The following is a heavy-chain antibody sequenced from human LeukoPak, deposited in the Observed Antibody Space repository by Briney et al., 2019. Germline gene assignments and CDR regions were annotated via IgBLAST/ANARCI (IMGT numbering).Heavy chain of an antibody. D-gene: IGHD5-24*01. J-gene: IGHJ4*02. CDR1: GGSFSGYY. Sequence: SETLSLTCAVYGGSFSGYYWSWIRQPPGKGLEWIGSIYHSGSTYYNPSLKSRVTISVDTSKNQFSLKLSSVTAADTAVYYCAREGRDGGYWGQGTLVTVSS. V-gene: IGHV4-34*01. CDR3: AREGRDGGY. CDR2: IYHSGST.